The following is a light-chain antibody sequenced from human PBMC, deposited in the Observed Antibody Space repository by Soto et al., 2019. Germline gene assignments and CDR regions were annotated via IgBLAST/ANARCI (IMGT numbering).Light chain of an antibody. V-gene: IGLV2-8*01. CDR1: SSDVGGYNY. CDR2: EVS. J-gene: IGLJ2*01. CDR3: ASYTGSDTLV. Sequence: QSALTQPPSASGSPGQSVTISCTGTSSDVGGYNYVSWYQQHPDKAPKLMIYEVSKRPSGVPDRLSGSKSGNTASLTVSGLQVEDEADYYCASYTGSDTLVFGGGTKVTVL.